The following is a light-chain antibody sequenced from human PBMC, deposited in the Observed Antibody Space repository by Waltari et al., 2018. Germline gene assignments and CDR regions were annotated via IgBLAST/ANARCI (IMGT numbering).Light chain of an antibody. V-gene: IGKV3-15*01. Sequence: EIVMAQSPATLSVSPGEGATLSCRASQSVGSSLAWYQQKPGQAPSLLIYGASTRAAGAPARFSGTGSGTDFTLTISSLQFEDFAVYYCQQYKNWPITFGQGTRLE. J-gene: IGKJ5*01. CDR1: QSVGSS. CDR3: QQYKNWPIT. CDR2: GAS.